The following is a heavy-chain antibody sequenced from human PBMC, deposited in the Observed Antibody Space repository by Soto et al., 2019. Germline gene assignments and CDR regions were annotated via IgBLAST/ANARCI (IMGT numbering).Heavy chain of an antibody. CDR2: IYYSGST. Sequence: PSETLSLTCTVSGGSISSSSYYWGWIRQPPGKGLEWIGSIYYSGSTYYNPSLKSRVTISVDTSKNQFSLKLSSVTAADTAVYYCARHGGVDTATIHLPHWPPEMNWHFDLWGRGTLVTVSS. V-gene: IGHV4-39*01. CDR1: GGSISSSSYY. CDR3: ARHGGVDTATIHLPHWPPEMNWHFDL. D-gene: IGHD5-18*01. J-gene: IGHJ2*01.